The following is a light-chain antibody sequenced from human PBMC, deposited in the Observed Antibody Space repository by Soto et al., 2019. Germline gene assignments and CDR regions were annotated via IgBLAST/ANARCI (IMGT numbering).Light chain of an antibody. CDR2: AVS. CDR1: SGDVGDYYY. J-gene: IGLJ1*01. V-gene: IGLV2-14*01. Sequence: QSVLTQPASVSGSPGQSVTISCTGTSGDVGDYYYVSWYQQLPGKAPKLMISAVSNRPSGVSNRFSASKSGNTASLTISGLQAEDEADYYCSSYTAGGTIFGTGTKVIVL. CDR3: SSYTAGGTI.